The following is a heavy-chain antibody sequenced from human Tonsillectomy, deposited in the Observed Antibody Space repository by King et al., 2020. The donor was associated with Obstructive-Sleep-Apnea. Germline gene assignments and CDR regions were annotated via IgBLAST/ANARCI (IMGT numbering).Heavy chain of an antibody. D-gene: IGHD3-16*01. CDR2: IYYSGST. V-gene: IGHV4-39*07. CDR3: ARVGGHGEDAFDI. J-gene: IGHJ3*02. CDR1: GGSISSSSYY. Sequence: QLQESGPGLVKPSETLSLTCTVSGGSISSSSYYWGWIRQPPGKGLEWIGSIYYSGSTYYNPSLKSRVTISVDTSKNQFSLKLSSVTAADTAVYYCARVGGHGEDAFDIWGKGTMVTVSS.